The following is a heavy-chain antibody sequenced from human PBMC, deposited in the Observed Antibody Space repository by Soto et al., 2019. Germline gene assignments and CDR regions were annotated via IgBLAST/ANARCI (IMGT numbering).Heavy chain of an antibody. V-gene: IGHV1-2*02. CDR3: ARADGYSSSWGYNWFDP. Sequence: QVQLVQSGAEVKKPGASVKVSCKASGYTFTGYYMHWVRQAPGQGLEWMGWINPNSGGTNYAQKFQGRVTMTRDTTSSTAYMELSRLRSDDTAVYYCARADGYSSSWGYNWFDPWGQGTLVTVSS. CDR2: INPNSGGT. D-gene: IGHD6-13*01. CDR1: GYTFTGYY. J-gene: IGHJ5*02.